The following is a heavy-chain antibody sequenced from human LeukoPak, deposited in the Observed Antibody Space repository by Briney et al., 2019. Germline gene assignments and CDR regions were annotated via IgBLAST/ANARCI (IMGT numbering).Heavy chain of an antibody. CDR2: IYTSGST. CDR1: GGSISSYY. CDR3: ARHKVDLGDAFDI. Sequence: SETLSHTCTVSGGSISSYYWSWIRQPPGKGLEWIGYIYTSGSTNYNPSLKSRVTISVDTSKNQFSLKLSSVTAADTAVYYCARHKVDLGDAFDIWGQGTMVTVSS. D-gene: IGHD5-12*01. V-gene: IGHV4-4*09. J-gene: IGHJ3*02.